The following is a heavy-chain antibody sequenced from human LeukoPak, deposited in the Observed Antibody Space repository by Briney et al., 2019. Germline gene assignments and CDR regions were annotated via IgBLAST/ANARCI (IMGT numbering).Heavy chain of an antibody. CDR1: GFTFSDYY. V-gene: IGHV3-11*05. D-gene: IGHD2-15*01. CDR2: ISSSSSYT. CDR3: ARVTPREVVAATPPFYGMDV. Sequence: PGGSLRLSCAASGFTFSDYYMSWIRQAPGKGPEWVSYISSSSSYTNYADSVKGRFTISRDNAKNSLYLQMNSLRAEDTAVYYCARVTPREVVAATPPFYGMDVWGQGTTVTVSS. J-gene: IGHJ6*02.